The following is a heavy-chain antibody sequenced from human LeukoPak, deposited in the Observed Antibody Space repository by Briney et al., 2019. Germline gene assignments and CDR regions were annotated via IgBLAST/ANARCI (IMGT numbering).Heavy chain of an antibody. CDR1: GFTFSSYA. CDR3: AKAGASSWYYFDY. J-gene: IGHJ4*02. V-gene: IGHV3-23*01. CDR2: ISAGGFST. Sequence: GGSLRLSCAASGFTFSSYAMSWVRQAPGKGLEWVSAISAGGFSTYYADSVKGRFTIFRDNSKNTLYLQMNSLRAEDTAVYYCAKAGASSWYYFDYWGQGTLVTVSS. D-gene: IGHD6-13*01.